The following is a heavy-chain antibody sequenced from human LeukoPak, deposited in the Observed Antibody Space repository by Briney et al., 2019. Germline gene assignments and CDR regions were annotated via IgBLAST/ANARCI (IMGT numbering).Heavy chain of an antibody. J-gene: IGHJ4*02. Sequence: ASVKVSCKASGGTFSSYDISWVRQAPGQGLEWVGIINPSGGSTSYAQKFQGRVTMTRDTSTSTVYMELSSLRSEDTAVYYCARDDKYSGYAIDYWGQGTLVTVSS. D-gene: IGHD5-12*01. CDR3: ARDDKYSGYAIDY. V-gene: IGHV1-46*01. CDR1: GGTFSSYD. CDR2: INPSGGST.